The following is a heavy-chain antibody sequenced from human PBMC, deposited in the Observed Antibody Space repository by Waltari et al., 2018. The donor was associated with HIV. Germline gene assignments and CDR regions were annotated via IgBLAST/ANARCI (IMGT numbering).Heavy chain of an antibody. D-gene: IGHD5-12*01. J-gene: IGHJ4*02. V-gene: IGHV1-2*02. CDR1: GYTFTAYK. CDR3: ARPDLDGYNYNY. Sequence: QVQLVQSGAEVKKPGASVKVSCKASGYTFTAYKLHGVRQAPGQGLEWMGWINPNSGGTNYAQKFQGRVTMTRDTSISTAYMELSRLRSDDTAVYYCARPDLDGYNYNYWGQGTLVTVSS. CDR2: INPNSGGT.